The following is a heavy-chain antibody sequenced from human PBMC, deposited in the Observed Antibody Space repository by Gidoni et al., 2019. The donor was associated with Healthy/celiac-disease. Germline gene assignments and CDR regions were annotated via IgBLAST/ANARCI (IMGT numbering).Heavy chain of an antibody. CDR1: GVTFSRYA. CDR2: IIRIFGTA. D-gene: IGHD4-4*01. CDR3: ARVVGTVTRTFDY. V-gene: IGHV1-69*01. Sequence: QVQLVQSGAEVKKPGSSVKVPCKASGVTFSRYAISWVRQAPGQGLEWMGGIIRIFGTANYAQKFQGRVTITADESTSTAYMELSSLRSEDTAVYYCARVVGTVTRTFDYWGQGTLVTVSS. J-gene: IGHJ4*02.